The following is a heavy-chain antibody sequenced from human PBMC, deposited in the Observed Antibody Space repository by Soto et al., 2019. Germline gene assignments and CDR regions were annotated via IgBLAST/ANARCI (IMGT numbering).Heavy chain of an antibody. CDR1: GFTFSSYS. CDR2: ISSSSSTI. CDR3: ASDAANYCSGGSCYSRRRFAI. D-gene: IGHD2-15*01. V-gene: IGHV3-48*02. Sequence: GESLKISCAASGFTFSSYSMNWVRQAPGKGLEWVSYISSSSSTIYYADSVKGRFTISRDNAKNSLYLQMNSLRDEDKAVYYCASDAANYCSGGSCYSRRRFAIWGQGTIVTLSS. J-gene: IGHJ3*02.